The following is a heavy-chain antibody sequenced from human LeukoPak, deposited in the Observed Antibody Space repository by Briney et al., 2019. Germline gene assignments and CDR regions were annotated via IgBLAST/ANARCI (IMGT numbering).Heavy chain of an antibody. CDR2: INHSGDT. CDR1: GGSFSGYY. CDR3: ARERPRDVLRFLEWRGPFDY. D-gene: IGHD3-3*01. Sequence: SETLSLTCAVYGGSFSGYYWSWIRQPPGKGLEWIGEINHSGDTNYNPSLKSRVTISVDTSKNQFSLKLSSVTAADTAVYYCARERPRDVLRFLEWRGPFDYWGQGTLVTVSS. V-gene: IGHV4-34*01. J-gene: IGHJ4*02.